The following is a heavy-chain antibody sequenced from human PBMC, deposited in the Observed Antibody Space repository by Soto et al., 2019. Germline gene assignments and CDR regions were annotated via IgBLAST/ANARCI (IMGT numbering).Heavy chain of an antibody. J-gene: IGHJ4*02. D-gene: IGHD4-17*01. CDR3: ARGDYGGNSDDY. CDR1: GGSFSDYY. CDR2: INHSGST. Sequence: LPETLSLTCAVYGGSFSDYYWSWIRQSPGKGLEWIGEINHSGSTNYNPSLKSRVIISVDTSKNQFSLKLSSVTAADTAVYYCARGDYGGNSDDYWGRGTLVTVSS. V-gene: IGHV4-34*01.